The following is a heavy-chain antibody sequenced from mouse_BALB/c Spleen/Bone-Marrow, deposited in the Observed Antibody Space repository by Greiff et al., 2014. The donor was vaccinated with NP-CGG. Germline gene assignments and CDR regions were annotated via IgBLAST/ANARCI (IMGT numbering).Heavy chain of an antibody. CDR2: ISCYNGAT. CDR3: VKGVYGNPFAY. Sequence: LVKTGASVKISCKASGYSFTGYYMHWVKQSHGKSLEWIGYISCYNGATSYNQKFKGKATFTVDTSSSTAYMQFYSLTSEDSAVYYCVKGVYGNPFAYWGQGTLVTVSA. CDR1: GYSFTGYY. J-gene: IGHJ3*01. V-gene: IGHV1S34*01. D-gene: IGHD2-1*01.